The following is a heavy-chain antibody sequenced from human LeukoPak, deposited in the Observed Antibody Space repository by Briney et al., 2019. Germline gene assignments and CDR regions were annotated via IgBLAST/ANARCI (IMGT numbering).Heavy chain of an antibody. D-gene: IGHD2/OR15-2a*01. V-gene: IGHV4-4*02. Sequence: SETLSLTCAVSGGSISSNNWWSWVRQPPGKGLEWIGEISHSGSTGYNPSLKSRVTISVDKSKNHFYLKLSSVTAADTAVYYCARNMVGEPTFDYWGQGTLVTVSS. CDR3: ARNMVGEPTFDY. CDR2: ISHSGST. CDR1: GGSISSNNW. J-gene: IGHJ4*02.